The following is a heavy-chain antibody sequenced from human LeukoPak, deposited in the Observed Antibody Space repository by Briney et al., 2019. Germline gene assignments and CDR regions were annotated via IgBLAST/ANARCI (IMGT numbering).Heavy chain of an antibody. D-gene: IGHD3-22*01. J-gene: IGHJ4*02. CDR2: IYYSGST. CDR1: GDSISGYY. V-gene: IGHV4-59*08. CDR3: ARHYDSSGYWYYFDY. Sequence: SETLSLTCTVSGDSISGYYWSWIRQPPEKGLEWIGNIYYSGSTNYNPSLKSRLSISLDMSKNQFSLKLSSVTAADTAVYYCARHYDSSGYWYYFDYWGQGTLVTVSS.